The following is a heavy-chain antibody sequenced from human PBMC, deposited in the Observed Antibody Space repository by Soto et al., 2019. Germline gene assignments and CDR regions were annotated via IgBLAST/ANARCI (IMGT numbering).Heavy chain of an antibody. V-gene: IGHV3-23*01. CDR3: ARGSWSDY. CDR2: ISDSGSST. D-gene: IGHD6-13*01. Sequence: EVQLLESGGGLVQPGGSLRLSCAASGFTFSSYAMNWVRQAPGKGLEWVSGISDSGSSTYSADSVKGRFTISRDNSKNTLYLQMNSLRAEDTALYYCARGSWSDYWGQGTLLTVSS. CDR1: GFTFSSYA. J-gene: IGHJ4*02.